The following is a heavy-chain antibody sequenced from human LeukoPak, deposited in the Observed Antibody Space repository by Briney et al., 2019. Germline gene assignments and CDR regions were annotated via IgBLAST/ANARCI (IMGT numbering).Heavy chain of an antibody. CDR2: IYYSGST. CDR1: GGSISSGDYY. Sequence: PSQTLSLTCTVSGGSISSGDYYWSWIRQPPGKGLEWIGYIYYSGSTCYNPSLKSRVTISVDTSKNQFSLKLSSVTAADTAAYYCAGWGLYYDSSGYYSDYWGQGTLVTVSS. CDR3: AGWGLYYDSSGYYSDY. J-gene: IGHJ4*02. D-gene: IGHD3-22*01. V-gene: IGHV4-30-4*01.